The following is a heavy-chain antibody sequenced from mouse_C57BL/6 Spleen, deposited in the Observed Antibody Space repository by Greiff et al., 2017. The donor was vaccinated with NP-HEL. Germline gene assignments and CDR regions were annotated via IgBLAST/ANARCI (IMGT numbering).Heavy chain of an antibody. Sequence: QVQLKQPGAELVRPGSSVKLSCKASGYTFTSYWMHWVKQRPIQGLEWIGNIDPSDSETHYNQKFKDKATLTVDKSSSTAYMQLSSLTSEDSAVYYCARWMGQGAMDYWGQGTSVTVSS. J-gene: IGHJ4*01. D-gene: IGHD3-3*01. V-gene: IGHV1-52*01. CDR2: IDPSDSET. CDR3: ARWMGQGAMDY. CDR1: GYTFTSYW.